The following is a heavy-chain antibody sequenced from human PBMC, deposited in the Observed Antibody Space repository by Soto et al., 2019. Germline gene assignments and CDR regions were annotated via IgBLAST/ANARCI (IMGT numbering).Heavy chain of an antibody. CDR1: GFTFSSYA. V-gene: IGHV3-23*01. J-gene: IGHJ4*02. Sequence: EVQLLESGGGLVQPGGSLRLSCAASGFTFSSYAMSWVRQAPGKGLEWVSVISGSGDSTYYADSVKGRFTISRDKPKNTLYLQMNSLRAEDTAVYYCARRGSGSYYDYCGQGTLVTVSS. CDR2: ISGSGDST. D-gene: IGHD1-26*01. CDR3: ARRGSGSYYDY.